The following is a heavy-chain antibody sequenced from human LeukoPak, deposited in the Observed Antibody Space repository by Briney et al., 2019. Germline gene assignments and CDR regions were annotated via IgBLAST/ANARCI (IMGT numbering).Heavy chain of an antibody. Sequence: VXVSFKASGYTFTGHYMHWVRQAPGQGREWMGWINPNSGGTNYAQKFQGRVTMTRDTSISTAYMELSGLISDDTAVYYCTRGVHGGGNWFDPWGQGALVTVSS. V-gene: IGHV1-2*02. D-gene: IGHD4-23*01. CDR1: GYTFTGHY. CDR2: INPNSGGT. J-gene: IGHJ5*02. CDR3: TRGVHGGGNWFDP.